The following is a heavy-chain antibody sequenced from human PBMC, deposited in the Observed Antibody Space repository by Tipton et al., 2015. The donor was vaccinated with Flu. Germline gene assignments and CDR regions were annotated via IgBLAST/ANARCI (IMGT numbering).Heavy chain of an antibody. CDR1: SGSIRSTNYF. V-gene: IGHV4-39*07. D-gene: IGHD3-22*01. Sequence: GLVKPSETLSLTCTVSSGSIRSTNYFCAWIRQPPGKRLELIGSIYPSGTTYYNPSLKSRVTISVDTSKNQFSLKLSSVTAADTAVYYCARGSGYSTYYYMDVWGKGTTVTVSS. CDR3: ARGSGYSTYYYMDV. J-gene: IGHJ6*03. CDR2: IYPSGTT.